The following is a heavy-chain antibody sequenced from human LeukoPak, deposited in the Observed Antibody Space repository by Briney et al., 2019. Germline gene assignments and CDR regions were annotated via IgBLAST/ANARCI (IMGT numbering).Heavy chain of an antibody. V-gene: IGHV1-3*01. CDR1: QYTFTDYA. D-gene: IGHD3-10*01. J-gene: IGHJ5*02. CDR2: INAGNGNT. Sequence: ASVKVSCKASQYTFTDYAVHWVRQAPGQRLEWMGWINAGNGNTKYSQKFQGRVTITRDTSASTAYMELSSLRSEDTAVYYCARASQLLWFGDSLYNWFDPWGQGTLVTVSS. CDR3: ARASQLLWFGDSLYNWFDP.